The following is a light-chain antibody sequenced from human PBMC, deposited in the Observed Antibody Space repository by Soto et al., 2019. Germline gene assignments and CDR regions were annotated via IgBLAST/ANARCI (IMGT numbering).Light chain of an antibody. CDR3: ASWDASLNGWV. CDR1: SSNIGSDT. CDR2: RSN. V-gene: IGLV1-44*01. J-gene: IGLJ3*02. Sequence: QSVLTQPPSASGTPGQRVTIYCSGSSSNIGSDTVNWYQQLPGTAPKLLIHRSNQRPSGVPGRFSGSKSGTSASLAISGLQSEDEADYYCASWDASLNGWVFGGGTKLTVL.